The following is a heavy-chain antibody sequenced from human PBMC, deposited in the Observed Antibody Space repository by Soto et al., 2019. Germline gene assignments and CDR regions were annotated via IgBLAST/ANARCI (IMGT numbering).Heavy chain of an antibody. V-gene: IGHV3-23*01. Sequence: EAQLLEYGGGLVQPWGSLRLSCAASGFTFSRYAMNWVRQAPGKGLEWVSALSGIGGRTFYADSVKGRSTISRDNYKNSLYLQMNSLTVEDTAVYFCAKDCRSTNSYAGFDYWGQGTLVTVSS. D-gene: IGHD2-2*01. J-gene: IGHJ4*02. CDR3: AKDCRSTNSYAGFDY. CDR2: LSGIGGRT. CDR1: GFTFSRYA.